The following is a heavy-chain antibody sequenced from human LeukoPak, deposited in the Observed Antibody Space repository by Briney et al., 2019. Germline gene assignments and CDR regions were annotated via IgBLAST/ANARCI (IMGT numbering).Heavy chain of an antibody. V-gene: IGHV3-7*01. CDR3: ARDLFSYGANQDDF. CDR1: GFTFSSYW. CDR2: ISQDGSDK. Sequence: PGGSLRLSCAASGFTFSSYWMNWVRQAPGKGLEWVANISQDGSDKYYVDSVKGRFTISRDNAKRSLYLQMNSLRAEDTAVYYCARDLFSYGANQDDFWGQGTLVTVSS. J-gene: IGHJ4*02. D-gene: IGHD5-18*01.